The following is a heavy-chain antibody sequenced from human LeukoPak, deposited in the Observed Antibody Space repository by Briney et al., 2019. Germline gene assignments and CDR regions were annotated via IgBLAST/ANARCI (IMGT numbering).Heavy chain of an antibody. CDR1: GGSFSGYY. Sequence: SETLSLTCAVYGGSFSGYYWSWIRQPPGKGLEWIGEINHSGSTNYNPSLKSRVTISVDTSKNQFSLKLSSVTAADTAVYYCARGPRYCSGGSCYSPYYYYGMDVWGQGTTVTVSS. V-gene: IGHV4-34*01. D-gene: IGHD2-15*01. CDR3: ARGPRYCSGGSCYSPYYYYGMDV. J-gene: IGHJ6*02. CDR2: INHSGST.